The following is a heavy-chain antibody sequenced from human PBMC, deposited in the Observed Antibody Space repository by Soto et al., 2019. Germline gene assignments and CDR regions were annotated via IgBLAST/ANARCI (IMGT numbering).Heavy chain of an antibody. CDR3: ARGTFPGVVTLPYYYGMDV. V-gene: IGHV5-10-1*01. Sequence: PGESLKISCNGSGYSLTSYWISWVRQMPGKGLEWMGRIDPSDSYTNYSPSFQGHVTISADKSISTAYLQWSSLKASDTAMYYCARGTFPGVVTLPYYYGMDVWGQGTTVTVSS. J-gene: IGHJ6*02. CDR1: GYSLTSYW. D-gene: IGHD3-22*01. CDR2: IDPSDSYT.